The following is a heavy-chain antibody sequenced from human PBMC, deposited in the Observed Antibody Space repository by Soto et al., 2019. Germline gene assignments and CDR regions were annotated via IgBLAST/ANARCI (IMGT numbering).Heavy chain of an antibody. CDR3: ARGLDPQGRSFAYYGMDV. D-gene: IGHD3-16*02. CDR2: IIPIFGTA. V-gene: IGHV1-69*13. Sequence: SVKVSCKASGGTFSSYAISWVRQAPGQGLEWMGGIIPIFGTANYAQKFQGRVTITADESTSTAYMELSSLRSEDTAVYYCARGLDPQGRSFAYYGMDVWGQGTTVTVSS. CDR1: GGTFSSYA. J-gene: IGHJ6*02.